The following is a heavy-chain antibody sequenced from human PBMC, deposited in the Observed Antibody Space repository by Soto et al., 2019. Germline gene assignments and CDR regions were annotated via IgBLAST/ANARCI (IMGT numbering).Heavy chain of an antibody. CDR3: ARDADGGMDV. V-gene: IGHV3-7*03. CDR2: IKQDGSEK. J-gene: IGHJ6*02. CDR1: GFTFSSYW. Sequence: EVQLVESGGGLVQPGGSLRLSCAASGFTFSSYWMSWVRQAPGKGLEWVANIKQDGSEKYFVDSVKGRFTISRDNATNSLYLQMNSRRAEDTSVYYCARDADGGMDVWGQGTTVTVSS.